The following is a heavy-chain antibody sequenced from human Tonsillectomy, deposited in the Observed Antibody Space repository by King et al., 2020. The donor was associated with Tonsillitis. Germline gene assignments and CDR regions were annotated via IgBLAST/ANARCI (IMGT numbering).Heavy chain of an antibody. J-gene: IGHJ4*02. V-gene: IGHV3-30*18. CDR2: ISYDGSNE. CDR1: GFTFSSHG. D-gene: IGHD6-19*01. CDR3: VKDLGDVAVAGDFDY. Sequence: VQRVESGGGVVLPGRSLRISLEVSGFTFSSHGMHWVRQAPGQGLEGVAVISYDGSNEYYGESVKGRFTISRDNSKNTLYLQMNSLSAEDTAMYYCVKDLGDVAVAGDFDYWGQGTLVTVSS.